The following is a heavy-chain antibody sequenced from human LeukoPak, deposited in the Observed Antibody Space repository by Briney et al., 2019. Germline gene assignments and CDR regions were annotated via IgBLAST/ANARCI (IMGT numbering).Heavy chain of an antibody. CDR1: GGSISNYY. D-gene: IGHD1-26*01. V-gene: IGHV4-4*07. CDR2: VHNSGST. Sequence: PSETLSLTCTVSGGSISNYYWNWLRQSAGRGLELIGRVHNSGSTNSNPSLNSRITMSLDTSNNHYSLMFTPLSAAATAGYCSTRGAVGSTPHVAFDIWGEGRMVTVSS. J-gene: IGHJ3*02. CDR3: TRGAVGSTPHVAFDI.